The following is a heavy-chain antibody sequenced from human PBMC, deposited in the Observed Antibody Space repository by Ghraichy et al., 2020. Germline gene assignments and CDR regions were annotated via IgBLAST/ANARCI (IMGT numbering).Heavy chain of an antibody. J-gene: IGHJ5*02. CDR1: GYTFTSYD. V-gene: IGHV1-8*01. D-gene: IGHD3-3*01. CDR2: MNPNSGNT. Sequence: ASVKVSCKASGYTFTSYDINWVRQATGQGLEWMGWMNPNSGNTGYAQKFQGRVTMTRNTSISTAYMELSSLRSEDTAVYYCARGQPPALGNWFDPWGQGTLVTVSS. CDR3: ARGQPPALGNWFDP.